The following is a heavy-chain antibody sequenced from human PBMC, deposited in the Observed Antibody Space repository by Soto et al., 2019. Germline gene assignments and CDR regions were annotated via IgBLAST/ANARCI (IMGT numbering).Heavy chain of an antibody. CDR2: IYVTGAV. D-gene: IGHD2-21*01. CDR3: ARLRIATNNYKWFDP. Sequence: SETLSLTCSVSGAALNSGNYYWSWIRQVPGKGLEWIGHIYVTGAVDYNPSLRDRITISQDTSERRFSLNLRLVTAADTAVYYCARLRIATNNYKWFDPWGQGTLVTVSS. V-gene: IGHV4-31*03. CDR1: GAALNSGNYY. J-gene: IGHJ5*02.